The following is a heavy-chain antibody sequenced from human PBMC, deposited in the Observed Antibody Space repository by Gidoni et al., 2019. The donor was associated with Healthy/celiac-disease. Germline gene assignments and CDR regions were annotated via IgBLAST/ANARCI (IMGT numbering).Heavy chain of an antibody. CDR3: ARGVGATKGSTEFDY. CDR1: GFPFSSYC. J-gene: IGHJ4*02. Sequence: EVQLVESGGGLVQPGGSLRLSCSASGFPFSSYCMHWFRQAPGKGLVCVSRLNRDGSSTSYADSVKGRFTISRDNAKNTLYLQMNSLRAEDTAVYYCARGVGATKGSTEFDYWGQGTLVTVSS. V-gene: IGHV3-74*01. D-gene: IGHD1-26*01. CDR2: LNRDGSST.